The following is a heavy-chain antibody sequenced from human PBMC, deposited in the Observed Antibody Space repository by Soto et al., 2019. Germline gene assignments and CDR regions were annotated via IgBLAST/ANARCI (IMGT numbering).Heavy chain of an antibody. D-gene: IGHD4-4*01. CDR3: ATWHLQEHAYDI. J-gene: IGHJ3*02. V-gene: IGHV3-53*01. Sequence: DVQLVESGGGLIQPGGSLRLSCAAFGLTVSGKKYISWVRQAPGKGLEWVSALYDVDGTYYAESVKGRFTTSIDTSRTIVYLKMNSLRLDDTAVYFCATWHLQEHAYDIWGQGTTVTVSS. CDR2: LYDVDGT. CDR1: GLTVSGKKY.